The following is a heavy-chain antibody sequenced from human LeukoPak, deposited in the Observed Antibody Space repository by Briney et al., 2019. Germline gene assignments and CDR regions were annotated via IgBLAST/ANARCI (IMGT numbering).Heavy chain of an antibody. V-gene: IGHV3-48*04. CDR3: ARALGYGIVGAGDAFDI. CDR2: ISSSSSTI. Sequence: GGSLRLSCAASGFTFSSYSMNWVRQAPGKGLEWVSYISSSSSTIYYADSVKGRFTISRDNAKNSLYLQMNSLRAEDTAVYYCARALGYGIVGAGDAFDIWGQGTMVTVPS. D-gene: IGHD1-26*01. J-gene: IGHJ3*02. CDR1: GFTFSSYS.